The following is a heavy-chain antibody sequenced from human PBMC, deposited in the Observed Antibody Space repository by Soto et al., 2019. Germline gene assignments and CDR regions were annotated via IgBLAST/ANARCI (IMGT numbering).Heavy chain of an antibody. D-gene: IGHD2-2*01. CDR2: ISSSGSTI. CDR1: GFTFSDYY. Sequence: GGSLRLSCAASGFTFSDYYMSWIRQAPGKGLEWVSYISSSGSTIYYADSVKGRFTISRDNAKNSLYLQMNSLRAEDTAVYYCAGAYIVVVPAAMPRPGYMDVWGKGTTVTVSS. V-gene: IGHV3-11*01. J-gene: IGHJ6*03. CDR3: AGAYIVVVPAAMPRPGYMDV.